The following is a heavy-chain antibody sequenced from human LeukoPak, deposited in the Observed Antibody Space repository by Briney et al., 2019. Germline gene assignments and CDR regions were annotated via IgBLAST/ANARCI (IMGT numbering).Heavy chain of an antibody. V-gene: IGHV3-23*01. J-gene: IGHJ4*02. CDR1: GFTFSSYA. Sequence: GGALRLSCAASGFTFSSYAMSWVRQAPGKGLEWVSAISGSGGSTYYADSVKGRFTISRDNSKNTLYLQMNSLRAEDTAVYYCARVFSHGYYDSGGYYPQYYFDYWGQGTLVTVSS. CDR3: ARVFSHGYYDSGGYYPQYYFDY. CDR2: ISGSGGST. D-gene: IGHD3-22*01.